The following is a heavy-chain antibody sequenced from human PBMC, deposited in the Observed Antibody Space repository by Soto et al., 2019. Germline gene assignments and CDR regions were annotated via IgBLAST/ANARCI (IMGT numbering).Heavy chain of an antibody. CDR3: AREFSYHFDP. J-gene: IGHJ5*02. D-gene: IGHD2-2*01. CDR1: GDSISGYH. V-gene: IGHV4-4*07. Sequence: SETLSLTCTVSGDSISGYHWSWIRQPAGKGLEWIGRIYSSGTTNYKASLKSRVIMSVDTSKNQLSLKMNSMTAADTAVYYCAREFSYHFDPWGQGIMVTVS. CDR2: IYSSGTT.